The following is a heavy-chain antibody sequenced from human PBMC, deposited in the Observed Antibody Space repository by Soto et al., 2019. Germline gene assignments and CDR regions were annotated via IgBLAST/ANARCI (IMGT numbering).Heavy chain of an antibody. CDR2: IYYSGST. CDR3: ARVGTNWDYYYYYMDV. V-gene: IGHV4-31*03. D-gene: IGHD7-27*01. J-gene: IGHJ6*03. Sequence: QVQLQESGPGLVKPSQTLSLTCTVSGGSISSGGYYWSWIRQHPGKGLEWIGYIYYSGSTYYNPSLKSRVTISVDTSKNQFSLKLSSVTAADTAVYYCARVGTNWDYYYYYMDVWGKGTTVTVSS. CDR1: GGSISSGGYY.